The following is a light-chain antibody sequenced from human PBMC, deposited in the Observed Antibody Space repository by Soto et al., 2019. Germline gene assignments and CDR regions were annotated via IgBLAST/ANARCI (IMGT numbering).Light chain of an antibody. J-gene: IGKJ1*01. V-gene: IGKV3-15*01. CDR2: GAS. Sequence: ETVMTQSPASLPGSRVEGAARSFRASQSVRSNLAWYQQKPGQGPRLLIYGASTRATGVQDTFSGSGSGTDSSLPISSLEPQYFPVSSRHQYGSSPWTFGQGPKV. CDR3: HQYGSSPWT. CDR1: QSVRSN.